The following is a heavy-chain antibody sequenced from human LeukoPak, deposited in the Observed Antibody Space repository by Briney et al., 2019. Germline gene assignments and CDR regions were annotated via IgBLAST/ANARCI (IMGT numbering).Heavy chain of an antibody. CDR3: AAWGNYGNFDY. CDR1: GGSISSYY. J-gene: IGHJ4*02. Sequence: SETLSLTCTVSGGSISSYYWSWIRQPPGKGVEWIGYIYYSGSTNYNPSLKSRVTISVDTSKNQFSLKLSSVTAADTAVYYCAAWGNYGNFDYWGQGTLVTVSS. CDR2: IYYSGST. V-gene: IGHV4-59*01. D-gene: IGHD3-16*01.